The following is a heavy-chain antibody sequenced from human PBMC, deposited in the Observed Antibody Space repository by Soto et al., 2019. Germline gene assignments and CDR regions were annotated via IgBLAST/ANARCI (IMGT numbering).Heavy chain of an antibody. CDR3: ALALGPTTGLDY. J-gene: IGHJ4*02. CDR2: IFNSGTT. D-gene: IGHD1-26*01. Sequence: SETLSLTCSVSGASTVSHYHWTWIRQPPGKGLEWMGYIFNSGTTFYNPSLTSRLSVSMDTSGNHFSLELRSVTAADTAVYYCALALGPTTGLDYWGQGTLVTVSS. CDR1: GASTVSHYH. V-gene: IGHV4-31*02.